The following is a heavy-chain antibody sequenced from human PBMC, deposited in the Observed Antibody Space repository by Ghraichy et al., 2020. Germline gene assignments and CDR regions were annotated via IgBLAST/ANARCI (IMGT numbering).Heavy chain of an antibody. J-gene: IGHJ4*02. V-gene: IGHV4-39*01. D-gene: IGHD3-22*01. CDR1: GGSISSSSYY. CDR2: IYYSGST. Sequence: GSLRLSCTVSGGSISSSSYYWGWIRQPPGKGLEWIGSIYYSGSTYYNPSLKSRVTISVDTSKNQFSLKLSSVTAADTAVYYCAGDSSGYYDYWGQGTLVTVSS. CDR3: AGDSSGYYDY.